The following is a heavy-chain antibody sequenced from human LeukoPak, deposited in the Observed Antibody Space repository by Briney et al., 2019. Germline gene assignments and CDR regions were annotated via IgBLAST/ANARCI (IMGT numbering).Heavy chain of an antibody. CDR2: ISGSGGST. Sequence: PGGSLRLSCAASGFTFSSYAMSWVCQAPGKGLEWVSAISGSGGSTYYADSVKGRFTISRDNSKNTLYLQMNSLRAEDTAVYYCAKVRYDFWSGFDYWGQGTLVTVSS. CDR3: AKVRYDFWSGFDY. D-gene: IGHD3-3*01. J-gene: IGHJ4*02. V-gene: IGHV3-23*01. CDR1: GFTFSSYA.